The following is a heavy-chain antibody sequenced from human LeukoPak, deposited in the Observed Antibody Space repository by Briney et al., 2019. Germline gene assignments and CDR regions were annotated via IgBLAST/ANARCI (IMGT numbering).Heavy chain of an antibody. J-gene: IGHJ4*02. D-gene: IGHD6-19*01. CDR1: GFTFSAYY. CDR2: ISSSGSTI. Sequence: GGSLRLSCAASGFTFSAYYMSWSRQAPGKGLEWVSYISSSGSTIYYADSVKGRFTISRDNAKNSLYLQMNSLRAEDTAVYYCARSGGIAVAKVDYWGQGTLITVSS. V-gene: IGHV3-11*01. CDR3: ARSGGIAVAKVDY.